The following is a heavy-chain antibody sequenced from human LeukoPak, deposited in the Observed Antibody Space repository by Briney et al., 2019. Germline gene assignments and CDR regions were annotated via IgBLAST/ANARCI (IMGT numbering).Heavy chain of an antibody. CDR2: ISASGGST. D-gene: IGHD3-10*01. CDR3: ARDRTMVRGDAFDI. V-gene: IGHV3-23*01. Sequence: GGSLRLSCAASGFTFNFYAMSWVRQAPGKGLEWVSTISASGGSTYYADSVKGRFTIARDNSKNTLYLQMNSLRAEDTAVYYCARDRTMVRGDAFDIWGQGTMVTVSS. J-gene: IGHJ3*02. CDR1: GFTFNFYA.